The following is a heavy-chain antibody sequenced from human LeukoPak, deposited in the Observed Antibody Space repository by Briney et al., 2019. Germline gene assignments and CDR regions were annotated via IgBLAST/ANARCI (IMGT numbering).Heavy chain of an antibody. CDR2: IKKDGSEK. D-gene: IGHD2-8*02. Sequence: PGGSLRLSCVASGFTSSSFCISGVRRPPGKGLEWVANIKKDGSEKEYVDSVKGRFTILRDNAKNSVYLQMNSLRAEDTAVYYCATFVGVVPGDLRLWGKGTTVIVSS. CDR3: ATFVGVVPGDLRL. V-gene: IGHV3-7*01. J-gene: IGHJ6*04. CDR1: GFTSSSFC.